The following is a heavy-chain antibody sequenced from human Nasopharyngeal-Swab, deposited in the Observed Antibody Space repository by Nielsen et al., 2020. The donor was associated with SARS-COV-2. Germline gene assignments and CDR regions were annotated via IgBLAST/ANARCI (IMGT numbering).Heavy chain of an antibody. D-gene: IGHD4-17*01. J-gene: IGHJ5*02. CDR2: ISTTTATI. CDR1: GLGFSNYE. V-gene: IGHV3-48*03. Sequence: GESLKISCAASGLGFSNYEMNWVRQAPGKGLEWISYISTTTATIYYADSVKGRFTISRDNAKNLLFLHMNDLRAEDTAIYYCARDLRPTVTAFGHWGQGTLVTVSS. CDR3: ARDLRPTVTAFGH.